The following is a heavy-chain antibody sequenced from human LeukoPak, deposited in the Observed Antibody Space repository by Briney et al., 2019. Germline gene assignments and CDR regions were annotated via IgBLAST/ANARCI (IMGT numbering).Heavy chain of an antibody. CDR2: MYYSGST. V-gene: IGHV4-59*12. D-gene: IGHD6-19*01. CDR1: GASISNYY. CDR3: ARGRLAVAGTPLAY. J-gene: IGHJ4*02. Sequence: SETLSLTCTVSGASISNYYWSWIRQPPGKGLEWIGYMYYSGSTNYNPSLKSRVTISVDTSKNQFSLKLSSVTAADTAVYYCARGRLAVAGTPLAYWGQGTLVTVSS.